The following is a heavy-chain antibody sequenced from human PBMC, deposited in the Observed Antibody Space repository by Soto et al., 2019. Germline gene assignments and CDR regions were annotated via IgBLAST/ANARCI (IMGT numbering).Heavy chain of an antibody. CDR1: GFTFSSHA. Sequence: EVQLLESGGGLVQPGGALRLSCAASGFTFSSHAMSWVRQAPGKGLEWISSISAGSEGAYYADSVKGRFTISRDNSNNTRYLQMNSLRAEVTAVYYCARDLWWYLHWGQGTLVTVSS. V-gene: IGHV3-23*01. CDR3: ARDLWWYLH. D-gene: IGHD2-15*01. CDR2: ISAGSEGA. J-gene: IGHJ4*02.